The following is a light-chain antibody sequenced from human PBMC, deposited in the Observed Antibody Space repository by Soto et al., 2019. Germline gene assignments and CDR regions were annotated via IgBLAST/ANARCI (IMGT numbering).Light chain of an antibody. Sequence: DLQMTQSPSSMSASVGDRVTITCQASQDISDSLNWYQQQPGKAPKLLISSASSLVTGVPSRFSGSGSGTDFTFTISSLQPEDVATYYCQQSANLPRTFGQGTKLVIK. V-gene: IGKV1-33*01. CDR3: QQSANLPRT. CDR1: QDISDS. CDR2: SAS. J-gene: IGKJ2*01.